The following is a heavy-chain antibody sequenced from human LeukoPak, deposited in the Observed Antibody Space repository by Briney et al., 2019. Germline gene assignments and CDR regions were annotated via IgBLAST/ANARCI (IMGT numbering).Heavy chain of an antibody. V-gene: IGHV4-31*03. CDR3: ARSPGYCTNGVCLTDAFDI. D-gene: IGHD2-8*01. Sequence: SETLSLTCTVSGGSISSGGYYWSWIRQHPGKGLEWIGYIYYSGSTYYNPSLKSRVTISVDTSKNQFSLKLSSVTAADTAVYYCARSPGYCTNGVCLTDAFDIWGQGTMVTVSS. CDR1: GGSISSGGYY. CDR2: IYYSGST. J-gene: IGHJ3*02.